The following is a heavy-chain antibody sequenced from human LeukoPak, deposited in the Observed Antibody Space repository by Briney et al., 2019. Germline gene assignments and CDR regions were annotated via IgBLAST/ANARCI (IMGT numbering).Heavy chain of an antibody. CDR1: GGSISSYY. D-gene: IGHD5-18*01. Sequence: SETLSLTCTVSGGSISSYYWSWIRQPPGKGLEWIGYIYYSGSTNYNPSLKSRVTISVDTSKNQFSLTLSSVTAADTAVYYCARLRGYSYGNGDYWGQGTLVTVSS. CDR2: IYYSGST. CDR3: ARLRGYSYGNGDY. V-gene: IGHV4-59*08. J-gene: IGHJ4*02.